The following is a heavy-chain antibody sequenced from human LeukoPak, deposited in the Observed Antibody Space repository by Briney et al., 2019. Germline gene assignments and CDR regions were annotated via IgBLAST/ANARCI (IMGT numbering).Heavy chain of an antibody. V-gene: IGHV3-9*01. CDR3: AKALGPAVGTLYFQH. CDR2: ISWNSGSI. Sequence: GGSLRLSCAASGFTFDDYAMHWVRQAPGKGLEWVSGISWNSGSIGYADSVKGRFTISRDNAKNSLYLQMNSLRAEDTALYYCAKALGPAVGTLYFQHWGQGTLVTVSS. CDR1: GFTFDDYA. D-gene: IGHD6-13*01. J-gene: IGHJ1*01.